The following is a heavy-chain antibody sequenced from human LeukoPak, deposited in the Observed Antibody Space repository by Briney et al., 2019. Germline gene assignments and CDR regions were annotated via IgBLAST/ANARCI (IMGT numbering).Heavy chain of an antibody. CDR2: INPNSGGT. CDR3: ARTIGAYDSSGYFNY. J-gene: IGHJ4*02. D-gene: IGHD3-22*01. CDR1: GYTFTGYY. Sequence: ASVKVSCKASGYTFTGYYMHWARQAPGQGLEWMGWINPNSGGTNYAQKFQGRVTMTRDTSISTAYMELSRLRSDDTAVYYCARTIGAYDSSGYFNYWGQGTLVTVSS. V-gene: IGHV1-2*02.